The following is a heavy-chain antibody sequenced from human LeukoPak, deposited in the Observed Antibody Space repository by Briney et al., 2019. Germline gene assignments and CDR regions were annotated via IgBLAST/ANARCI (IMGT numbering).Heavy chain of an antibody. CDR2: IWYDGNNK. V-gene: IGHV3-33*08. J-gene: IGHJ4*02. CDR1: GFTFGNIG. CDR3: ARVSFSILTDY. Sequence: PGGSLRLSCAASGFTFGNIGMIWVGRAQGRGLGWVALIWYDGNNKYYADSVKGRFTISRDISKNTLYLQMNSLRAEDTAVYYCARVSFSILTDYWGQGTLVTVSS. D-gene: IGHD3-9*01.